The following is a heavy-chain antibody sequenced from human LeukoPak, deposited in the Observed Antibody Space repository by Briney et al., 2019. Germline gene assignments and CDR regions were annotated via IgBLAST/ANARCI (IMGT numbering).Heavy chain of an antibody. V-gene: IGHV3-33*01. CDR1: GFTFSSYG. D-gene: IGHD3-3*01. CDR3: TTADRGFWSGHYTTAKLNY. Sequence: GGSLRLSCTASGFTFSSYGMHWVRQAPGKGLEWVALIWYDGSNKYYADSVQGRFTISRDNSKNTLYLQMDSLRAEDTAVYYCTTADRGFWSGHYTTAKLNYWGQGTLVTVSS. CDR2: IWYDGSNK. J-gene: IGHJ4*02.